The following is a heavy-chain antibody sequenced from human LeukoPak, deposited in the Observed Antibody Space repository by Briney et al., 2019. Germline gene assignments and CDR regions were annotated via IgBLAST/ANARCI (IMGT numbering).Heavy chain of an antibody. V-gene: IGHV1-18*01. CDR3: ARDKVSAGWYDY. CDR2: ISLYNGNT. D-gene: IGHD6-19*01. CDR1: GYTFTSFG. J-gene: IGHJ4*02. Sequence: ASVKVSCKASGYTFTSFGISWVRQAPGQGLEWLAWISLYNGNTNYAQKVQGRVTMTTDTSTSTAYMELRSLKSDDTAVYYCARDKVSAGWYDYWGQGTVVTVSS.